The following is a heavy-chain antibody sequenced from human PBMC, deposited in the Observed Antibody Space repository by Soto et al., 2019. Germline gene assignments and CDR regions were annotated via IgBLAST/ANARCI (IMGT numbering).Heavy chain of an antibody. D-gene: IGHD1-26*01. CDR2: ISYDGSNK. V-gene: IGHV3-30*18. CDR3: AKSKRGIVACLDY. Sequence: QVQLVESGGGVVPPGRSLRLSCAASGFTFSSYGMHWVRQAPGKGLEWVAVISYDGSNKYYADSVKGRFTISRDNSKNTLYLQMNSLRAEDTAVYYCAKSKRGIVACLDYWGQGTLVTVSS. J-gene: IGHJ4*02. CDR1: GFTFSSYG.